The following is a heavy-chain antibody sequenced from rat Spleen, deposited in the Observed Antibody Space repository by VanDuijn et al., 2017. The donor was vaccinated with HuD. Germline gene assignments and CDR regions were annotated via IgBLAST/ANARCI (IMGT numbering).Heavy chain of an antibody. D-gene: IGHD1-9*01. CDR1: GFAFSDFF. J-gene: IGHJ2*01. Sequence: EARLVESDGGLVQPGGSLKLSCAASGFAFSDFFMAWVRQAPAKGLEWVATISSDGSTTYYRASVKGRFTISRDNAKSTLSLQMDSLRSEDTATFYCARRHYGYTDYFDYWGQGVMVTVSS. V-gene: IGHV5-29*01. CDR3: ARRHYGYTDYFDY. CDR2: ISSDGSTT.